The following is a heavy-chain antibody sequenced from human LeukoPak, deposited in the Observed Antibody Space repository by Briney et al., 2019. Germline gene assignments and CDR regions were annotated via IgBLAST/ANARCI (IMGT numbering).Heavy chain of an antibody. D-gene: IGHD3-3*02. Sequence: PGGSLRLSCAASGFTFSSYGMPWVRQAPGKGLEWVAVIWYDGSNKYYADSVKGRFTISRDNSKNTLYLQMNSLRAEDTAVYYCARDRGAISLVAPGDYWGQGTLVTVSS. V-gene: IGHV3-33*01. CDR3: ARDRGAISLVAPGDY. CDR1: GFTFSSYG. J-gene: IGHJ4*02. CDR2: IWYDGSNK.